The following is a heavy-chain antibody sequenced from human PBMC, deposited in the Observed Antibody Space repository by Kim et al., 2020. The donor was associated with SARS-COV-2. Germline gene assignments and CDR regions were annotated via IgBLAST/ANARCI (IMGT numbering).Heavy chain of an antibody. CDR3: AKHDRITMIVVVITTGMDV. Sequence: GGSLRLSCAASGFTFSSYAMSWVRQAPGKGLEWVSAISGSGGSTYYADSVKGRFTISRDNSKNTLYLQMNSLRAEDTAVYYCAKHDRITMIVVVITTGMDVWGQRATGTVS. CDR1: GFTFSSYA. CDR2: ISGSGGST. D-gene: IGHD3-22*01. V-gene: IGHV3-23*01. J-gene: IGHJ6*02.